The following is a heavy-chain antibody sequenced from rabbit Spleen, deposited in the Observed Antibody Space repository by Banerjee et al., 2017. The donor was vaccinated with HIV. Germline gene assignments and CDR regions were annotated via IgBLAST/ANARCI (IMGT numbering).Heavy chain of an antibody. CDR1: GIDFSSYYY. V-gene: IGHV1S45*01. CDR2: IDAGGSGFT. CDR3: ARDTGSSFSSYGMDL. D-gene: IGHD8-1*01. J-gene: IGHJ6*01. Sequence: QEQLEESGGGLVKPGGTLTLTCKASGIDFSSYYYICWVRQAPGKGLEWIACIDAGGSGFTYFASWAKGRFTISKTSSTTVTLQMTSLTAADTATYFCARDTGSSFSSYGMDLWGPGTLVTVS.